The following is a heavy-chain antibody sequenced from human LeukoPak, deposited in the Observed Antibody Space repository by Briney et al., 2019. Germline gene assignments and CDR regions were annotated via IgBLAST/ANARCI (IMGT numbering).Heavy chain of an antibody. CDR1: GGSISSSNW. D-gene: IGHD3-16*01. Sequence: PSETLSLTCAVSGGSISSSNWWSWVRQPPGKGLEWIGEIYHSGSTNYNPSLKSRVTISVDTSKNQFSLKLSSVTAADTAVYYCASFYVGGAFDIWGQGTMVTVSS. J-gene: IGHJ3*02. CDR3: ASFYVGGAFDI. CDR2: IYHSGST. V-gene: IGHV4-4*02.